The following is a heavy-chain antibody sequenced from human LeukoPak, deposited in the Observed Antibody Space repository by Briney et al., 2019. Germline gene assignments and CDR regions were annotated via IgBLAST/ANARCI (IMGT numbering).Heavy chain of an antibody. CDR3: VRGSRVYCGGDCYYY. Sequence: SSETLSLTCTAFGGSFSGYYWSWIRQPPDKGLEWIGEINPSGSTNYNPSLKTRVTISTDTSKNHFSLNLNSVTAADTGVYYCVRGSRVYCGGDCYYYWGQGTLVTVSS. CDR1: GGSFSGYY. D-gene: IGHD2-21*02. V-gene: IGHV4-34*01. CDR2: INPSGST. J-gene: IGHJ4*02.